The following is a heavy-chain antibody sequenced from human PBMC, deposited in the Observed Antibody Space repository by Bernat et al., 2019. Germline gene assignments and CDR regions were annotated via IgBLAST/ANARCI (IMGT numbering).Heavy chain of an antibody. V-gene: IGHV3-7*03. CDR2: IKQDGSEK. CDR3: AREVGHYYGSGSDY. J-gene: IGHJ4*02. CDR1: GFTFSSYW. Sequence: EVQLVESGGGLVQPGGSLRLSCAASGFTFSSYWMSWVRQAPGKGLELVANIKQDGSEKYYVDSVKGRFTISRDNAKNSLYLQMNSLRAEDTAVYYCAREVGHYYGSGSDYWGQGTLVTVSS. D-gene: IGHD3-10*01.